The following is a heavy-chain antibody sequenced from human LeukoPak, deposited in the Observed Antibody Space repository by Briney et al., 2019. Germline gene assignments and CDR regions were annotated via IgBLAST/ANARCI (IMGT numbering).Heavy chain of an antibody. D-gene: IGHD3-3*01. V-gene: IGHV4-59*01. CDR2: IYDSGST. Sequence: PSETLSLTCTVSDGSISSYYWSWIRQPPGKGLEWIGHIYDSGSTNYNPSLKSRVAISVDTSKNQFSLKLSSVTAADTAVYYCAREFSWSGFFDYWGQGTLVTVSS. J-gene: IGHJ4*02. CDR3: AREFSWSGFFDY. CDR1: DGSISSYY.